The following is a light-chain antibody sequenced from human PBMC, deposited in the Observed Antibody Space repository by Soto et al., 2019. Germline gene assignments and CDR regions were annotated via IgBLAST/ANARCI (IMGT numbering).Light chain of an antibody. CDR1: HTVANF. CDR2: DVS. J-gene: IGKJ4*01. CDR3: QQRSNWPPT. V-gene: IGKV3-11*01. Sequence: DTVLIQSPATLSLSPGDRATLSCRASHTVANFLAWYQKKAGQAPRLLIYDVSNRATGIPARFSGSGSGTDFTLTISSLEPDDFAVYYCQQRSNWPPTFGGGTKVDI.